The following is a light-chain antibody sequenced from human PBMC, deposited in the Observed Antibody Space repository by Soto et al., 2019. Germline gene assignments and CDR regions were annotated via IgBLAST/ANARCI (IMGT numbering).Light chain of an antibody. CDR3: SSYTSSSTYV. J-gene: IGLJ1*01. CDR1: SSDVGGYNY. Sequence: QSVLTQPASVSGSPGQSITISCTGTSSDVGGYNYVSWYQQQSGKAPKLMIYEVSNRPSGVSNRFSGSKSGNTASLTISGLQAEDEADYYCSSYTSSSTYVFGTGTKVTVL. CDR2: EVS. V-gene: IGLV2-14*01.